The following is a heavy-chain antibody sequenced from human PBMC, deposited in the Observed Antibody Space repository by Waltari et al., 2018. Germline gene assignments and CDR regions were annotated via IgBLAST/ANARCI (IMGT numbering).Heavy chain of an antibody. V-gene: IGHV3-7*01. J-gene: IGHJ4*02. CDR3: AKCPRGGWTFYFDY. D-gene: IGHD6-19*01. CDR1: GFTFSSYW. CDR2: IKQDGSEK. Sequence: EVQLVESGGGLVQPGGSLRLSCAASGFTFSSYWMSWVRQAPGKGLEWVANIKQDGSEKYYADSVKGRFTISRDNSKNTLYLQMNSLRAEDTAVYYCAKCPRGGWTFYFDYWGQGTLVTVSS.